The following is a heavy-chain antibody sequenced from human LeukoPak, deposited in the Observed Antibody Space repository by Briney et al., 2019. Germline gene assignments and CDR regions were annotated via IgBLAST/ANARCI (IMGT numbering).Heavy chain of an antibody. CDR1: GGTFSSYA. CDR2: IIPIFGTA. V-gene: IGHV1-69*06. CDR3: ARVYILGATSYFDY. Sequence: ASVKVSCKASGGTFSSYAISWVRQAPGQGLEWMGGIIPIFGTANYAQKFQGRVTITADKSTSTAYMELSSLRSEDTAVYYCARVYILGATSYFDYWGQGTLVTVSS. D-gene: IGHD1-26*01. J-gene: IGHJ4*02.